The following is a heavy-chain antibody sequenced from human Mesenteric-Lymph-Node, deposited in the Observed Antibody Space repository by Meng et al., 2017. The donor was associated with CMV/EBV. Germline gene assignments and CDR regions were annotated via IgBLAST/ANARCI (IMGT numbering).Heavy chain of an antibody. Sequence: GSLRLSCTVSGGSISSYYWSWIRQPPGKGLEWIGYIYYSGSTNYNPSLKSRVTISVDTSANQFSLKLSSVTAADTAVYYCARVRPEYCSSTSCQPTPLFDYWGQGTLVTVSS. J-gene: IGHJ4*02. D-gene: IGHD2-2*01. CDR2: IYYSGST. V-gene: IGHV4-59*01. CDR1: GGSISSYY. CDR3: ARVRPEYCSSTSCQPTPLFDY.